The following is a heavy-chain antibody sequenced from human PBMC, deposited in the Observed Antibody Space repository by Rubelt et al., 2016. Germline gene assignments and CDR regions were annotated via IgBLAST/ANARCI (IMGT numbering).Heavy chain of an antibody. Sequence: GLEWMGWISAYNGNTNYAQKLQGRVTMTTDTSTSTAYMELRRLRSDDTAVYYCARRGYYYDSSGYYNEYLQHWGQGTLVTVSS. J-gene: IGHJ1*01. CDR2: ISAYNGNT. D-gene: IGHD3-22*01. V-gene: IGHV1-18*01. CDR3: ARRGYYYDSSGYYNEYLQH.